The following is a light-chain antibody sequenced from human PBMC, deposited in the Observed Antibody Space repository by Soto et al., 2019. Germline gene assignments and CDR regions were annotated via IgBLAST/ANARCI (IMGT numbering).Light chain of an antibody. CDR1: QSIDRSY. Sequence: VLTQSPGTLSLSPGERATLSCRASQSIDRSYLAWYQQKPGQAPRLFIYGASKRATGIPDRFSGSGSGTDFTLTISRLEPEDFAVYYCQKYGRSASWTFGQGTKVEIK. V-gene: IGKV3-20*01. CDR2: GAS. J-gene: IGKJ1*01. CDR3: QKYGRSASWT.